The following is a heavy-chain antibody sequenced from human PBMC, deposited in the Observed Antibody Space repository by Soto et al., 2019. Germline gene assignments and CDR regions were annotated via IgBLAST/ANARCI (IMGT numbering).Heavy chain of an antibody. J-gene: IGHJ4*02. D-gene: IGHD3-22*01. V-gene: IGHV4-34*01. CDR2: INHSGST. CDR3: ATYYYDSSGYSRAFDY. Sequence: SSETLSLTCAVYGGSFSGYYWSWIRQPPGKGLEWIGEINHSGSTNYNPSLKSRVTISVDTSKNQFSLKLSSVTAADTAVHYCATYYYDSSGYSRAFDYWGQGTLVTVSS. CDR1: GGSFSGYY.